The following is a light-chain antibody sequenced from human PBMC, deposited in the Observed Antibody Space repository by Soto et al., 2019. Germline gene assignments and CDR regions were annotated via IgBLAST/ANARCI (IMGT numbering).Light chain of an antibody. V-gene: IGLV2-14*01. CDR1: RRDVGGYNY. J-gene: IGLJ1*01. Sequence: QSALTQPASVSGSPGQSITISCTGTRRDVGGYNYVSWYQQYPGKSPKLLIYEVTHRPSGVSNRFSGSKSGNTASLTISGLQAEDEADYYCSSYTISNTLPFVFGTGTKLT. CDR3: SSYTISNTLPFV. CDR2: EVT.